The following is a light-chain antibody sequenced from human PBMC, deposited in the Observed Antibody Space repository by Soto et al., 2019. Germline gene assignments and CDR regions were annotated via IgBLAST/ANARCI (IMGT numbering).Light chain of an antibody. J-gene: IGKJ3*01. CDR1: QSVTNNF. CDR2: GAS. CDR3: QQYGTPLFT. Sequence: IVLTQSPGTLSLSPGERATLSCGASQSVTNNFLAWYQQKPGKAPRLLIYGASSRATGVPDRFSGSESGTDFTLTFSRLEPGDFAVYYCQQYGTPLFTFGPGTKVDIK. V-gene: IGKV3-20*01.